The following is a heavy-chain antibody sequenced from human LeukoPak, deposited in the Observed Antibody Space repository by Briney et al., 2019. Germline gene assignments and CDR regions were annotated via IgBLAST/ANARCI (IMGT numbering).Heavy chain of an antibody. J-gene: IGHJ4*02. Sequence: GESLKISCKGSGYSFTSYWIGRVRPMPGKGLEWMGIIYPGDSDTRYSPSFQGQVTISADKSISTAYLQWSSLKASDAAMYYCARAVSYWFTPIEYWGQGTLVTVSS. CDR1: GYSFTSYW. CDR2: IYPGDSDT. V-gene: IGHV5-51*01. D-gene: IGHD2-8*02. CDR3: ARAVSYWFTPIEY.